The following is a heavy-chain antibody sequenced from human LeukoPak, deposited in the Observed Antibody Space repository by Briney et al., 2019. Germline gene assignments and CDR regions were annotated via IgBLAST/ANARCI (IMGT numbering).Heavy chain of an antibody. J-gene: IGHJ4*02. D-gene: IGHD6-13*01. Sequence: GGSLRLSCAASGFTFSNAWMSWVRQAPGKGLECVGRIKSKTDGGTTDYAAPVKGRFTISRDDSKNTLYLQMNSLKTEDTAVYYCTTDSSSWRNFDYWGQGTLVTVSS. CDR2: IKSKTDGGTT. CDR1: GFTFSNAW. CDR3: TTDSSSWRNFDY. V-gene: IGHV3-15*01.